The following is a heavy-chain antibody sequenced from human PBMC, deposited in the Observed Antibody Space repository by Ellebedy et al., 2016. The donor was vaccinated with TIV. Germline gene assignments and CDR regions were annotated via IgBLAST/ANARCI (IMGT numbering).Heavy chain of an antibody. Sequence: GESLKISCAASGLTLSTSSMNWVRQSPGKGLEWLSYICASGATIYYADAVKGRFTISRDNARDLLYLQMSSLRAEDTAIYYCAREGWGETVRGYWGQGTQVTVSS. CDR2: ICASGATI. CDR1: GLTLSTSS. CDR3: AREGWGETVRGY. J-gene: IGHJ4*02. D-gene: IGHD3-10*01. V-gene: IGHV3-48*04.